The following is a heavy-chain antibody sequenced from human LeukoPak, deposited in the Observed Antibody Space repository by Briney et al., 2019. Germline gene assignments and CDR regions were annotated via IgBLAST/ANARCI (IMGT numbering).Heavy chain of an antibody. D-gene: IGHD1-1*01. V-gene: IGHV1-46*03. CDR1: GYSFTSYC. CDR3: ARGYGSPFTFDY. J-gene: IGHJ4*02. CDR2: INPSGGST. Sequence: GASVKVSCKASGYSFTSYCMHWVRQAPGQGLEWMGIINPSGGSTTYAQKFQDRVTMTRDTSTTTVYMELSSLRSEDTAVYYCARGYGSPFTFDYWGQGTLVTVSS.